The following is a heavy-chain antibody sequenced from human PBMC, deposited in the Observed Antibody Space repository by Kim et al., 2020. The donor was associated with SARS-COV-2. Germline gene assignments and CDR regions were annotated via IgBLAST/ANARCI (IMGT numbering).Heavy chain of an antibody. D-gene: IGHD6-13*01. J-gene: IGHJ5*02. V-gene: IGHV4-59*13. CDR2: IYYSGTT. CDR3: ARGRSSYL. Sequence: SETLSLTCTVSGASITTYFWSWIRQPPGKGLEWIGYIYYSGTTKYNHSLQSRVTISVDMSKNQFSLKLSSVTAADTAVYYCARGRSSYLWGQGTLVTVSS. CDR1: GASITTYF.